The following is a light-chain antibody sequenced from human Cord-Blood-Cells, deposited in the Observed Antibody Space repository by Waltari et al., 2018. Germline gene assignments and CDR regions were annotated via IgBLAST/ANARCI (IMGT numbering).Light chain of an antibody. Sequence: QSVLTQPPSASGTPGQRVTISCSGSSSNIGSNTVNWYQQLPGTAPKPPVNSTNQRPSGVPDRFSGSKSGTSASLAISWLQSEDEADYYCAAWDDSLNGWVFGGGTKLTVL. V-gene: IGLV1-44*01. CDR3: AAWDDSLNGWV. CDR2: STN. J-gene: IGLJ3*02. CDR1: SSNIGSNT.